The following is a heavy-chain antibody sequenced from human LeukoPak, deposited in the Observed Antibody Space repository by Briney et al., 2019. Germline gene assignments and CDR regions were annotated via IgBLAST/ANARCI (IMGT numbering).Heavy chain of an antibody. J-gene: IGHJ5*02. CDR1: GFTFSSYS. CDR2: ISSSSSTI. Sequence: GGSLRLSCAASGFTFSSYSMNWVRQAPGKGLEWVSYISSSSSTIYNADSVKGRFTISRDNAKDSLYLQMNSLRDEDTALYYCARVGRQQTQDNWFDTWGQGTLVTVSS. V-gene: IGHV3-48*02. D-gene: IGHD6-13*01. CDR3: ARVGRQQTQDNWFDT.